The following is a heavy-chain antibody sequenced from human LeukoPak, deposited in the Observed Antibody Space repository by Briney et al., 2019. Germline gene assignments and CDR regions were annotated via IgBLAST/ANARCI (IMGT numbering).Heavy chain of an antibody. V-gene: IGHV4-59*08. Sequence: PSETLSLTCTVSGGSISSYYWSWIRQPPGKGLEWIGYIYYSGSTNYNPSLRSRVTISEDTSKNQFSLRLRSVTAADTAVYYCATLGGVNYGMDVWGQGTTVAVSS. CDR1: GGSISSYY. CDR2: IYYSGST. D-gene: IGHD2-8*02. J-gene: IGHJ6*02. CDR3: ATLGGVNYGMDV.